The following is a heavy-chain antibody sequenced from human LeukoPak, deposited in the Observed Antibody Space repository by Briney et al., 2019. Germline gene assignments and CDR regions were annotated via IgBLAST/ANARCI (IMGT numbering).Heavy chain of an antibody. CDR3: ARGPHEGRDAFDI. CDR2: IIPILGIA. V-gene: IGHV1-69*04. Sequence: ASVKVSCKASGGTFSSYAISWVRQAPGQGLEWMGRIIPILGIANYAQKFQGRVTITADKSTSTAYMELSSLRSEDTAVYYCARGPHEGRDAFDIWGQGTMVTVSS. CDR1: GGTFSSYA. J-gene: IGHJ3*02.